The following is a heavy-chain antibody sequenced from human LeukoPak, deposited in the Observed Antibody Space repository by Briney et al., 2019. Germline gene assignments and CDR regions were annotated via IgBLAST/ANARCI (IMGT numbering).Heavy chain of an antibody. CDR1: GGSISSSSYY. V-gene: IGHV4-39*01. CDR3: ARCSYGPSAAFDI. Sequence: TSETLSLTCTASGGSISSSSYYWGWIRQPPGKGLEWIGSIYYSGSTYYNPSLKSRVTISVDTSKNQFSLKLSSVTAADTAVYYCARCSYGPSAAFDIWGQGTMVTVSS. D-gene: IGHD5-18*01. J-gene: IGHJ3*02. CDR2: IYYSGST.